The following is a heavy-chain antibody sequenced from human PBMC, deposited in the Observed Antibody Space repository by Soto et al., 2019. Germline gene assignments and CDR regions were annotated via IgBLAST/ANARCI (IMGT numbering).Heavy chain of an antibody. CDR3: ASCAVSDWPFDC. CDR1: GYTFTTYA. Sequence: ASVKVSCKTSGYTFTTYAMHWVRLAPGQRLEWMGWINAGNGDTKYSQKFQDRVTITRETSASTAYMELSSPRSADTAVYVCASCAVSDWPFDCWGQGTLVSGSS. J-gene: IGHJ4*02. D-gene: IGHD6-19*01. CDR2: INAGNGDT. V-gene: IGHV1-3*01.